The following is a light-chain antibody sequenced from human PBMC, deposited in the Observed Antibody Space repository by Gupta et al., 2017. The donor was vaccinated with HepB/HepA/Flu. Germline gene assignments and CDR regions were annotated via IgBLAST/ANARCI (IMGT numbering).Light chain of an antibody. CDR3: QQEDNLPFT. J-gene: IGKJ3*01. CDR2: DTS. V-gene: IGKV1-33*01. CDR1: EDISYY. Sequence: DTQMTQSPSSLSASVGDRVTLTCQASEDISYYLNWYQHKPGEAPSLVIYDTSKLETGVSSRFSGSGSGTDFTLTISTLEPEDFATYYCQQEDNLPFTFGHGTKIDMK.